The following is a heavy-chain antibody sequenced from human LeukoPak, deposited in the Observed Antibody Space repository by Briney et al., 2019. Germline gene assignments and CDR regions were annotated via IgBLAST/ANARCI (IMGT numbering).Heavy chain of an antibody. J-gene: IGHJ4*02. Sequence: GGPLRLSCAASGFSFISYWMTWVRQAPGKGLEWVANIKQDGSEKYYVDSVKGRFTISRDSTKNSLYLQMNSLRVEDTAVYYCARDWELIYWGQGTLVTVSS. CDR3: ARDWELIY. D-gene: IGHD1-26*01. CDR2: IKQDGSEK. CDR1: GFSFISYW. V-gene: IGHV3-7*03.